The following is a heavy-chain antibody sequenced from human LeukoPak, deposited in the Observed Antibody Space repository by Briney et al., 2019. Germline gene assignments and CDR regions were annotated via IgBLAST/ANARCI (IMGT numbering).Heavy chain of an antibody. CDR2: INPSGGST. J-gene: IGHJ4*02. V-gene: IGHV1-46*01. CDR3: ARDQGSGWFDY. CDR1: GYTFTSYY. Sequence: ASVTVSCTASGYTFTSYYMHWVRQAPGQGLEWMGIINPSGGSTSYAQKFQGRVTMTRDTSTSTVYMELSSLRSEDTAVYYCARDQGSGWFDYWGQGTLVTVSS. D-gene: IGHD6-19*01.